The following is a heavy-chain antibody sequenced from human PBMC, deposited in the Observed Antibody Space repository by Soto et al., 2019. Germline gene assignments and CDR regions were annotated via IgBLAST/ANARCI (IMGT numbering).Heavy chain of an antibody. CDR1: GFDFTPFW. V-gene: IGHV3-74*01. J-gene: IGHJ4*02. CDR3: AREIYDDYDSSGFDH. D-gene: IGHD3-22*01. CDR2: INSDGSTI. Sequence: GGSLRLSCAASGFDFTPFWMHWVRQAPGKGLVWVSHINSDGSTIVYADSVKGRFTISRDNAKSTLFLQMNSLRVEDTAVYYCAREIYDDYDSSGFDHWGQGTLVTVSS.